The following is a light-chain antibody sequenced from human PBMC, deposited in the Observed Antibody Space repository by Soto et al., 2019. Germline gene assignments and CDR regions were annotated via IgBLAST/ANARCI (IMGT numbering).Light chain of an antibody. Sequence: QSARTQPASVSGSPGQSITISCTGTSSDVGGYNYVSWYQQHPVKAPKLMIYDVTNRPSGVSDRFSGSKSGNTASLTISGLQAEDGADYYCSSYTSSSTPYVFGTGTKVTVL. J-gene: IGLJ1*01. CDR3: SSYTSSSTPYV. CDR2: DVT. CDR1: SSDVGGYNY. V-gene: IGLV2-14*01.